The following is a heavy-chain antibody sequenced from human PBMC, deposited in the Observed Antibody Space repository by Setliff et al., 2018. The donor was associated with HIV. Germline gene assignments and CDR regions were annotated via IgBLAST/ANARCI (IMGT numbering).Heavy chain of an antibody. CDR3: SCSGYDSYFDY. D-gene: IGHD5-12*01. V-gene: IGHV3-73*01. J-gene: IGHJ4*02. CDR1: GFTFSGSA. Sequence: LRLSCAASGFTFSGSAMHWVRQASGKGLEWVGRIRSETNTYATAYAASVKGRFTTSRDDSKNTAYLQMNSLKTEDTAVYYCSCSGYDSYFDYWGQGTPVTVSS. CDR2: IRSETNTYAT.